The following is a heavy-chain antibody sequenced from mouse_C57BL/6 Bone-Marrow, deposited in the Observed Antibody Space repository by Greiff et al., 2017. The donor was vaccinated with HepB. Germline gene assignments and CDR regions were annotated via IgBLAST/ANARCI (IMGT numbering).Heavy chain of an antibody. D-gene: IGHD1-1*01. CDR2: ISNGGGST. V-gene: IGHV5-12*01. J-gene: IGHJ3*01. Sequence: EVMLVESGGGLVQPGGSLKLSCAASGFTFSDYYMYWVRQTPEKRLEWVAYISNGGGSTYYPDTVKGRFTISRDNAKNTLYLQMSRLKSEDTAMYYCARHKTPCGDYGSSYGDFAWFAYWGQGTLVTVSA. CDR1: GFTFSDYY. CDR3: ARHKTPCGDYGSSYGDFAWFAY.